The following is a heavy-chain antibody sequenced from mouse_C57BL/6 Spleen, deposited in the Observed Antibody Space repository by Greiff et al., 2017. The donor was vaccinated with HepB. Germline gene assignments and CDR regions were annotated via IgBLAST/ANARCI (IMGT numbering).Heavy chain of an antibody. V-gene: IGHV2-2*01. CDR2: IWSGGST. Sequence: VQRVESGPGLVQPSQSLSITCTVSGFSLTSYGVHWVRQSPGKGLEWLGVIWSGGSTDYNAAFISRLSISKDNSKSQVFFKMNSLQADDTAIYYCASTTVGYYFDYWGQGTTLTVSS. D-gene: IGHD1-1*01. CDR3: ASTTVGYYFDY. J-gene: IGHJ2*01. CDR1: GFSLTSYG.